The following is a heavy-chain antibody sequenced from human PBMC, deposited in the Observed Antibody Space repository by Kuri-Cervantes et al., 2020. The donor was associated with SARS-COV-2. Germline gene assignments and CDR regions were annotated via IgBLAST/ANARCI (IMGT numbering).Heavy chain of an antibody. V-gene: IGHV3-21*01. D-gene: IGHD3-22*01. CDR2: ISSSSSYI. J-gene: IGHJ3*02. CDR1: GFTFSSYS. CDR3: ARETTTYYYDSSGYYQTRFHAFDI. Sequence: GESLKISCAASGFTFSSYSMNWVRQAPGKGLEWVSSISSSSSYIYYADSVKGRFTISRDNAKNSLYLQMNSLRAEDTAVYYCARETTTYYYDSSGYYQTRFHAFDIWGQGTMVTVSS.